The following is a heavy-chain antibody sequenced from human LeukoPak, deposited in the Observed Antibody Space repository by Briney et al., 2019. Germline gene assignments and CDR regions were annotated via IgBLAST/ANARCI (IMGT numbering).Heavy chain of an antibody. V-gene: IGHV4-34*01. CDR1: GGSFSGYY. CDR3: ASVHRSSGSYYITN. J-gene: IGHJ4*02. CDR2: INHSGST. Sequence: SETLSLTCAVYGGSFSGYYWSWIRQPPGKGLEWIGEINHSGSTNYNPSLKSRVTISVDTSKNQFSLKLSSVTAADTAVYYCASVHRSSGSYYITNWGQGTLVTVSS. D-gene: IGHD3-10*01.